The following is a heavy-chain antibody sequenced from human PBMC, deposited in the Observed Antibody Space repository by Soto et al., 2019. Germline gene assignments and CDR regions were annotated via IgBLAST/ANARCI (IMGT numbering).Heavy chain of an antibody. V-gene: IGHV3-49*04. CDR1: GFTFGDYA. D-gene: IGHD3-3*01. Sequence: GGSLRLSCTASGFTFGDYAMSWVRQAPGKGLEWVGLIRSKPYGEATEYAASVRGRFTISRHDSRSIAYLHMNNLRTEDTAVYYCTRTDYDFWSGLRAGIDYWGQGALVTVSS. CDR2: IRSKPYGEAT. J-gene: IGHJ4*02. CDR3: TRTDYDFWSGLRAGIDY.